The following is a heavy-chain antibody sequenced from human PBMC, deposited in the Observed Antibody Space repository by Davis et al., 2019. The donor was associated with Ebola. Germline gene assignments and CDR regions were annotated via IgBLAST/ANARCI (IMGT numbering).Heavy chain of an antibody. Sequence: SETLSLTCTVSGGSISSYYWSWIRQPPGKGLEWIGYIYYSGSTNHNPSLKSRVTISVDTSRNQFSLKLSSVTAADTAVYYCARIEGTGSFDYWGQGTLVTVSS. J-gene: IGHJ4*02. CDR1: GGSISSYY. V-gene: IGHV4-59*08. CDR2: IYYSGST. CDR3: ARIEGTGSFDY. D-gene: IGHD2-8*02.